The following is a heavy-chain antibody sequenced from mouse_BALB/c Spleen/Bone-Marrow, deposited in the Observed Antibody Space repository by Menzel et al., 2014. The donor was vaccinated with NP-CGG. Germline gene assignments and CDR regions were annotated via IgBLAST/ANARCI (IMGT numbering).Heavy chain of an antibody. CDR2: ISFSGGT. CDR3: SRGAFCFDF. CDR1: GYSITSDYA. Sequence: EVQLQQSGPGLAKPSQPLSLTCTVTGYSITSDYAWNWIRLFPGNKLEWLGYISFSGGTTHNPSLESRIPITRDTSKNQCFLQLNSVTTGDTTTYYCSRGAFCFDFWSHGTTLTVSS. J-gene: IGHJ2*01. V-gene: IGHV3-2*02.